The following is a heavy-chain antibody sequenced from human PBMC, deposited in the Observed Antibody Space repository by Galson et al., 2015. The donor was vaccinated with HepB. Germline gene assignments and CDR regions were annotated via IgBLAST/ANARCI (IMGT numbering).Heavy chain of an antibody. J-gene: IGHJ6*03. D-gene: IGHD3-10*01. V-gene: IGHV1-69*13. CDR3: ARGEVVTVVQGYYYYYIDV. Sequence: SVKVSCKASGGTFSSYAISWVRQAPGQGLEWMGGIIPMFGATKNAQKFQGRVTITADESTSTAYMELSSLRSEDTAVYYCARGEVVTVVQGYYYYYIDVWGKGTTVTVSS. CDR1: GGTFSSYA. CDR2: IIPMFGAT.